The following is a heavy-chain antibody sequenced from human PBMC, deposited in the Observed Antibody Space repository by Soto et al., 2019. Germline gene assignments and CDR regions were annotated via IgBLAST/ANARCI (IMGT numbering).Heavy chain of an antibody. CDR2: ISSSSTYI. J-gene: IGHJ5*02. CDR1: GFNFSNYG. CDR3: ARSDCTITRCYVVWFDP. Sequence: EVQLVESGGGLVKPGGSLRISCTASGFNFSNYGMNWVRQAPGKGLEWVSSISSSSTYISYAHSVKGRITISKDNAENSVSLQMNIFRADDTAVYYCARSDCTITRCYVVWFDPWGQGTRVTVSS. D-gene: IGHD2-2*01. V-gene: IGHV3-21*01.